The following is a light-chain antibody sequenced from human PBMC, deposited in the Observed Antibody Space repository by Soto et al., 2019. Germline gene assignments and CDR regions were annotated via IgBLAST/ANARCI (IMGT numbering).Light chain of an antibody. Sequence: ETVLTQSPGTLSLSPGERATLSCRASQSVNSNYLGWYQKKPAQAPRLLIYAASSRATGVPDRFSGSGSGTDFTLTISRLEPEDFAVYYCQQYGTSPYTFGQGTKLEIK. CDR3: QQYGTSPYT. CDR2: AAS. V-gene: IGKV3-20*01. CDR1: QSVNSNY. J-gene: IGKJ2*01.